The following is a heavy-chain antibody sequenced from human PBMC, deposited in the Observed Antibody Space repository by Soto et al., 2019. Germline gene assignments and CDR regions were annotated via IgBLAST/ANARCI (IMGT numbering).Heavy chain of an antibody. D-gene: IGHD3-22*01. CDR1: GGSISSGDYY. J-gene: IGHJ3*02. Sequence: SETLSLNCTVSGGSISSGDYYWSWIRQPPGKGLEWIGYIYYSGSTYYNPSLKSRVTISVDTSKNQFSLKLSSVTAADSAVYYCARDEKLYYYDSSGYVGSDAFDIWGQGTMVTVSS. CDR2: IYYSGST. CDR3: ARDEKLYYYDSSGYVGSDAFDI. V-gene: IGHV4-30-4*01.